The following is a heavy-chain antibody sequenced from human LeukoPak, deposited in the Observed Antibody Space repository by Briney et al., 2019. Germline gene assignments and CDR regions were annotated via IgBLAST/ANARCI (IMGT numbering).Heavy chain of an antibody. J-gene: IGHJ5*02. CDR1: GFTFSDYY. D-gene: IGHD1-7*01. CDR3: AREAGTTPRSWFDP. V-gene: IGHV3-11*04. CDR2: ISSSGSTI. Sequence: PGGSLRLSCAASGFTFSDYYMSWIRQAPGKGLEWVSYISSSGSTIYYADSVKGRFTISRDNAKNSLYLQMNSLRAEDTAVYYCAREAGTTPRSWFDPWGQGTLVTVSS.